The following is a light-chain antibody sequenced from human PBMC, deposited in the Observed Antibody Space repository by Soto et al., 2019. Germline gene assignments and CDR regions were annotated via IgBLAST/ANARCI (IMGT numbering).Light chain of an antibody. CDR2: TAA. CDR1: QSINYY. Sequence: DIQMTQSPSSLSASIGDRVIITCRASQSINYYLNWYQQQPGKAPKLPVSTAASLRSGVPSRFSGSASGTDFALTISSLQPEDFATYYCQQSFTTPYTFGQGTRLEIK. CDR3: QQSFTTPYT. J-gene: IGKJ5*01. V-gene: IGKV1-39*01.